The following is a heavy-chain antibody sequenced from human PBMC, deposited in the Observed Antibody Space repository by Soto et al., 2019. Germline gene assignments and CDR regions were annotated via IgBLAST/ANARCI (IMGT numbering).Heavy chain of an antibody. V-gene: IGHV4-34*01. Sequence: SETLSLTCAVYGGSFSGYYWSWIRQPPGKGLEWIGEINHSGSTNYNPSLKSRVTISVDTSKNKFSLKLSSVTAADTAVYYCATRNYYGSGSYYDYWGQGTLVTVSS. J-gene: IGHJ4*02. CDR1: GGSFSGYY. CDR2: INHSGST. D-gene: IGHD3-10*01. CDR3: ATRNYYGSGSYYDY.